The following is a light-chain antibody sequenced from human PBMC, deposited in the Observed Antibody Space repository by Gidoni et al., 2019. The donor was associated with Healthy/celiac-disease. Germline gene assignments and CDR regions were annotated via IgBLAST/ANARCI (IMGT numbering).Light chain of an antibody. CDR1: QGISSY. CDR3: QQYYSYPRT. V-gene: IGKV1-8*01. CDR2: AAS. J-gene: IGKJ1*01. Sequence: AICLTPSPSSFSASTGDRVTITCRASQGISSYLAWYQQKPGKAPKLLIYAASTLQSGVPSRFSGSGSGTDFTLTISCLQSEDFATYYCQQYYSYPRTFXQXTKVEIK.